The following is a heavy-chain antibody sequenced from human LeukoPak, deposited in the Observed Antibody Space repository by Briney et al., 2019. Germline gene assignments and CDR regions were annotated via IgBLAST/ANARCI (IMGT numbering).Heavy chain of an antibody. CDR2: INANSGGT. D-gene: IGHD3-22*01. CDR1: GYSFTGYY. J-gene: IGHJ4*02. V-gene: IGHV1-2*02. CDR3: ARDWGYFDSRGYCDY. Sequence: ASVKVSCKASGYSFTGYYMHWVRQAPGQGLEWMGRINANSGGTNYAQKFQGRVTMTRDTSISTAYMELSRLRPDDTAVYYCARDWGYFDSRGYCDYWGQGTLVTVSS.